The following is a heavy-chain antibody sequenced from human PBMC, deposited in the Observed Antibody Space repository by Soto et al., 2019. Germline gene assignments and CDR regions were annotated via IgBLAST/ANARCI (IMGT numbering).Heavy chain of an antibody. CDR3: AKDPFFAAPPFDP. V-gene: IGHV3-73*01. J-gene: IGHJ5*02. CDR1: GFTFSGSA. D-gene: IGHD3-3*01. CDR2: IRSKAKSYAT. Sequence: GGSLRLSCAASGFTFSGSAMHWVRQASGKGLEWVGRIRSKAKSYATAYAASVKGRFTISRDDSKNTAYLLMNSLRAEDTAVYYCAKDPFFAAPPFDPWGQGTLVTVS.